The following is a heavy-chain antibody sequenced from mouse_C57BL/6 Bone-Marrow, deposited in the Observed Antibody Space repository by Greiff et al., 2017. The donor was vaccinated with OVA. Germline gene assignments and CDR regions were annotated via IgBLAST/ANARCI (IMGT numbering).Heavy chain of an antibody. Sequence: VQLQQSGPELVKPGASVKIPCKASGYTFTDYNMDWVKQSHGKSLEWIGDINPNNGGTIYNQKFKGKATLTVDKSSSTAYMELRSLTSEDTAVYYCARCYYGSSYLFDYWGQGTTLTVSS. CDR1: GYTFTDYN. CDR2: INPNNGGT. J-gene: IGHJ2*01. V-gene: IGHV1-18*01. D-gene: IGHD1-1*01. CDR3: ARCYYGSSYLFDY.